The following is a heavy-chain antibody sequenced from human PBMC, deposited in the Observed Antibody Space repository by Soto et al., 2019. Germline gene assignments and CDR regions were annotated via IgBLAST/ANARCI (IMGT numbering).Heavy chain of an antibody. CDR2: IKSKANGGTT. CDR3: ARDWNSSLV. D-gene: IGHD6-13*01. Sequence: SHFSCPHARMHWVRQAPGKGLEWVGRIKSKANGGTTDYATPVKGRFTISRDDSRDTLYLQMDSLKAEDTAVYYCARDWNSSLVWGQGT. V-gene: IGHV3-15*07. J-gene: IGHJ6*02. CDR1: HFSCPHAR.